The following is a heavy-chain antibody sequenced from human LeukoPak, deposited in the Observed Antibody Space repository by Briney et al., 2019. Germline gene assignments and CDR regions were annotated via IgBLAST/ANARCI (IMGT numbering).Heavy chain of an antibody. J-gene: IGHJ4*02. CDR1: GGSISSYY. Sequence: SETLSLTCTVSGGSISSYYWSWIRQPPGKGLEWIGYIYYSGSTNYNPSLKSRVTISVDTSKNQFSLKLSSVTAADTAVYYCAREATVAGGYFDYWGQGTLATVSS. D-gene: IGHD4-23*01. V-gene: IGHV4-59*01. CDR2: IYYSGST. CDR3: AREATVAGGYFDY.